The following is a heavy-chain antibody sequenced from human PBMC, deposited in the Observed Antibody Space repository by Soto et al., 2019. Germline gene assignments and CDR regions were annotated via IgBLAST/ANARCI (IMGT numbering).Heavy chain of an antibody. CDR2: ISGSGDTT. Sequence: EVQLVESGGVGGQHGGSLRVACAASGFTFSGYAMSWVRRAPGKGLQWVSGISGSGDTTWYADSVKGRFTISRDKFMNTLYLQMNRLRAADMTIYYCAKGFNLPHPYKVDYLGQGILVLVSS. V-gene: IGHV3-23*04. CDR1: GFTFSGYA. J-gene: IGHJ4*02. CDR3: AKGFNLPHPYKVDY. D-gene: IGHD1-1*01.